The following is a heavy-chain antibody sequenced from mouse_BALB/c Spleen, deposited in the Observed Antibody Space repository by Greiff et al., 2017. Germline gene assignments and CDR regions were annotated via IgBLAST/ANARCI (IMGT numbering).Heavy chain of an antibody. Sequence: EVMLVESGGGLVQPGGSLRLSCATSGFTFTDYYMSWVRQPPGKALEWLGFIRNKANGYTTEYSASVKGRFTISRDNSQSILYLQMNTLRAEDSATYYCARSSSYPYYAMDYWGQGTSVTVSS. CDR1: GFTFTDYY. D-gene: IGHD1-1*01. V-gene: IGHV7-3*02. CDR3: ARSSSYPYYAMDY. CDR2: IRNKANGYTT. J-gene: IGHJ4*01.